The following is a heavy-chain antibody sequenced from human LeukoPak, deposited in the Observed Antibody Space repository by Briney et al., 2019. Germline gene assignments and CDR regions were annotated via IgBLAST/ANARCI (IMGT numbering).Heavy chain of an antibody. Sequence: PSETLSLTCTVSGGSITSGSYYWRWIRQPAGKGLEWIGRIYTSGSTNYNPSLKSRVTISVDTSKNLYPLKLSSVTAADTAIYYCARDFSSGSTVYYYYYMDVWGKGTTVTVSS. V-gene: IGHV4-61*02. D-gene: IGHD6-25*01. CDR3: ARDFSSGSTVYYYYYMDV. J-gene: IGHJ6*03. CDR1: GGSITSGSYY. CDR2: IYTSGST.